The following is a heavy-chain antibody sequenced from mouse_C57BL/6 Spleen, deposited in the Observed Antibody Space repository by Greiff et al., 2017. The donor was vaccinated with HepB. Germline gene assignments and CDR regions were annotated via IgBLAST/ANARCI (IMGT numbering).Heavy chain of an antibody. J-gene: IGHJ1*03. D-gene: IGHD4-1*01. Sequence: EVKLVESGGGLVKPGGSLKLSCAASGFTFSDYGMHWVRQAPEKGLEWVAYISSGSSTIYYADTVKGRFTISRDNAKNTLFLQMTSLRSEDTAMYYCARGFLLGPWYFDVWGTGTTVTVSS. CDR3: ARGFLLGPWYFDV. CDR1: GFTFSDYG. CDR2: ISSGSSTI. V-gene: IGHV5-17*01.